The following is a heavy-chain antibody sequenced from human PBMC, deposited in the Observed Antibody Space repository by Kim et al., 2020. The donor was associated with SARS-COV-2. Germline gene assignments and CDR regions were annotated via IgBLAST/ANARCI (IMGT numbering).Heavy chain of an antibody. CDR1: GFTFSAYY. J-gene: IGHJ4*02. Sequence: GGSLRLSCAASGFTFSAYYMSWIRQAPGKGLEWVSYISSSSSYTNYADSVKGRFTISRDNAKNSLYLQMNSLRAEDTAVYYCARDGPTGIVGAQYYFDYWGQGTLVTVSS. CDR2: ISSSSSYT. V-gene: IGHV3-11*06. CDR3: ARDGPTGIVGAQYYFDY. D-gene: IGHD1-26*01.